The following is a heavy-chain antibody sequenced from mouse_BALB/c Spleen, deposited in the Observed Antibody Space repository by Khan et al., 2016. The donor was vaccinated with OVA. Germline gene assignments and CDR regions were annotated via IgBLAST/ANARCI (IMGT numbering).Heavy chain of an antibody. CDR1: GYSITSDYV. CDR2: ISYSGYT. D-gene: IGHD1-1*01. V-gene: IGHV3-2*02. CDR3: ARKNYYGYAMDY. J-gene: IGHJ4*01. Sequence: EVKLLESGPGLVKPSQSLSLTCNVTGYSITSDYVWDWIRQFPGNKMEWMGYISYSGYTSYNPSLKSRISISRDTSKNQFFLQLTSVTTEDTATYYCARKNYYGYAMDYWGQGTSVTGSS.